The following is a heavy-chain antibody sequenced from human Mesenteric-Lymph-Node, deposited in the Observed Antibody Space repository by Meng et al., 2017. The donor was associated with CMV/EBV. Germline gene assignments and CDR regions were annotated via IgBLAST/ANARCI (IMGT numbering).Heavy chain of an antibody. Sequence: SFSGYYWSWIRQPPGKGLEWIGEINHSGSTNYNPSLKSRVTISVDTSKNQFSLKLSSVTAADTAVYYCAAERTSIRYTMVRVYGMDVWGQGTTVTVSS. D-gene: IGHD3-10*01. V-gene: IGHV4-34*01. CDR1: SFSGYY. CDR2: INHSGST. CDR3: AAERTSIRYTMVRVYGMDV. J-gene: IGHJ6*02.